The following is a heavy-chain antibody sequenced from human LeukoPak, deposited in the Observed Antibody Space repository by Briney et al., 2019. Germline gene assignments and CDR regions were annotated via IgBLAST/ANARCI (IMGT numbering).Heavy chain of an antibody. CDR1: GGSISSSSYY. CDR2: IYYSGST. CDR3: ASTFTVAYFDY. Sequence: SETLSLTCTVSGGSISSSSYYWGWIRQPPGKGLEWIGSIYYSGSTYYNPSLKSRVTISVDTSKNQFSLKLSSVTAADTAVYYCASTFTVAYFDYWGQGTLVTVSS. V-gene: IGHV4-39*01. D-gene: IGHD4-23*01. J-gene: IGHJ4*02.